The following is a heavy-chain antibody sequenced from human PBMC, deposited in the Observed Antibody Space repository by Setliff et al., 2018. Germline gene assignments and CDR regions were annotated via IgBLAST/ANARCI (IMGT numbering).Heavy chain of an antibody. CDR2: IYYSGDT. V-gene: IGHV4-39*07. D-gene: IGHD6-19*01. J-gene: IGHJ6*03. CDR3: ARYPRRGNGWYPYYVDV. CDR1: VGSMITNDYF. Sequence: ETLSLPCTVSVGSMITNDYFWGWIRQPPGTGLEWIGSIYYSGDTYYNPSLKSRATVSVDTSTSQFSLRLTSVTAADSAVYFCARYPRRGNGWYPYYVDVWGKGTTVTVSS.